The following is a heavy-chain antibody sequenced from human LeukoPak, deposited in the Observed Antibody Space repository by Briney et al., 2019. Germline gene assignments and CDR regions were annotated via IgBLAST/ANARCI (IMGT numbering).Heavy chain of an antibody. CDR3: ARWAYDSRGYYFDY. Sequence: PGGSLRLSCAASGFTFSSYSMTWVRQAPGKGLEWVSYISSSSSTIYYADSVKGRFTISRDNAKNSLYLQMNSLRDEDTAVYYCARWAYDSRGYYFDYWGQGTLVTVAS. CDR1: GFTFSSYS. V-gene: IGHV3-48*02. D-gene: IGHD3-22*01. CDR2: ISSSSSTI. J-gene: IGHJ4*02.